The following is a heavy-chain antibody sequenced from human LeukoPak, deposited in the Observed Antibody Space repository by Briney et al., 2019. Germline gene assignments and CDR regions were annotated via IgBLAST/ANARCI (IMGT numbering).Heavy chain of an antibody. V-gene: IGHV4-38-2*02. D-gene: IGHD1-26*01. Sequence: SETLSLTCIVSAYSISSGYYWGWIRQPPGKGLEWIGSIFHSGSTHYNPSLKSRVRISVDTSKNQFSLKLSSVTAADTAVYYCAREARSGTYSIDPWGQGTLVTVSS. CDR3: AREARSGTYSIDP. CDR1: AYSISSGYY. J-gene: IGHJ5*02. CDR2: IFHSGST.